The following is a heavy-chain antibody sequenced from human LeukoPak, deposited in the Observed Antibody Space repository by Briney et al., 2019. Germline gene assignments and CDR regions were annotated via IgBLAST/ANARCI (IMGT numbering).Heavy chain of an antibody. V-gene: IGHV3-20*01. Sequence: GGSLRLSCAASGFTFDDYGMSWVRQAPGKGLEWVSGINWNGGSTGYADSVEGRFTISRDNAKNSLYLQMNSLRAEDTALYHCARDGGDYDLDYWGQGTLVTVSS. CDR2: INWNGGST. D-gene: IGHD2-21*01. CDR1: GFTFDDYG. CDR3: ARDGGDYDLDY. J-gene: IGHJ4*02.